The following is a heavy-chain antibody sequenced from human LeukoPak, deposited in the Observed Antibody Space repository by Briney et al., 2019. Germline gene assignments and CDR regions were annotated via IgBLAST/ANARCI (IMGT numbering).Heavy chain of an antibody. V-gene: IGHV4-59*08. Sequence: SETLSLTCTVSGGSISTYYWSWIRQPPGKGLEWIAYIYYSGSTSYNPSLKTRVTISVDMSKNQFSLKLSSVTAADTAVYYCARHSRYGDFDYWGRGTLLTVSS. J-gene: IGHJ4*02. CDR2: IYYSGST. CDR1: GGSISTYY. CDR3: ARHSRYGDFDY. D-gene: IGHD4-17*01.